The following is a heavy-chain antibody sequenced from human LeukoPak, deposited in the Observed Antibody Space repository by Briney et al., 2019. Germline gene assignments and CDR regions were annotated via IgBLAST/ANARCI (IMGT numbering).Heavy chain of an antibody. CDR2: ISGSGGST. Sequence: GGSLRLSCAASGFTFSSYAMSWVRQAPGKGLEWVSAISGSGGSTYYADSVKGRFTVSRDNSKNTLYLQMNSLRAEDTAVYYCAKRRYEYDSSGLPPDFDYWGQGTLVTVPS. CDR3: AKRRYEYDSSGLPPDFDY. CDR1: GFTFSSYA. J-gene: IGHJ4*02. D-gene: IGHD3-22*01. V-gene: IGHV3-23*01.